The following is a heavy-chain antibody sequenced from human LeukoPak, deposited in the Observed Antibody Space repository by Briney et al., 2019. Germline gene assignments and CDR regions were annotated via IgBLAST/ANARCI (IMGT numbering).Heavy chain of an antibody. D-gene: IGHD2-2*01. Sequence: GGSLRLSCAASGFTFDDYTMHWVRQAPGKGLEWVSLISWDGGSTYYADSVKGRFTISRDNSKNSLYLQMNSLRTEDTALYYCAKGGRLPAAIQFDYWGQGTLVTVSS. CDR3: AKGGRLPAAIQFDY. V-gene: IGHV3-43*01. J-gene: IGHJ4*02. CDR2: ISWDGGST. CDR1: GFTFDDYT.